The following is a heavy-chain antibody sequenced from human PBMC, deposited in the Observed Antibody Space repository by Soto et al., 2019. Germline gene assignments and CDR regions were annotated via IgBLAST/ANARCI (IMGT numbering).Heavy chain of an antibody. V-gene: IGHV4-31*03. CDR3: ARVWQQLNDDAFDI. J-gene: IGHJ3*02. CDR2: IYYSGST. D-gene: IGHD6-13*01. Sequence: SETLSLTCTVSGGSICSGGYYWSWIRQHPGKGLEWIGYIYYSGSTYYNPSLKSRVTISVDTSKNQFSLKLSSVTAADTAVYYCARVWQQLNDDAFDIWGQGTMVT. CDR1: GGSICSGGYY.